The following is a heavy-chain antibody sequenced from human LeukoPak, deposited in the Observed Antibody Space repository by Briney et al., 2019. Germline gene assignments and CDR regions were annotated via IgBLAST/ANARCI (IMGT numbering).Heavy chain of an antibody. D-gene: IGHD4-23*01. CDR1: GFTFSSYW. CDR2: INSDGSST. J-gene: IGHJ4*02. Sequence: GGSLRLSCAASGFTFSSYWMPWVRQAPGKGLVWVSRINSDGSSTSYADSVKGRFTISRDNAKNTLYLQMNSLRAEDTAVYYCARANRDYGGNPAWVDYWGQGTLVTVSS. V-gene: IGHV3-74*01. CDR3: ARANRDYGGNPAWVDY.